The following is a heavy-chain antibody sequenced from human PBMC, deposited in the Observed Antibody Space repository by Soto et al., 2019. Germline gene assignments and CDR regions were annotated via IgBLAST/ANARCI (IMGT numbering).Heavy chain of an antibody. CDR2: INHSGST. Sequence: SETLSLTCTVYGGSFSGYYWSWIRQPPGKGPEWIGEINHSGSTNYNPSLKSRVTISVDTSKNQFSLKLSSVTAADTAVYYCARDYYRFNSGYGFSMDVWGQGTTVTVSS. J-gene: IGHJ6*02. CDR3: ARDYYRFNSGYGFSMDV. V-gene: IGHV4-34*01. D-gene: IGHD5-12*01. CDR1: GGSFSGYY.